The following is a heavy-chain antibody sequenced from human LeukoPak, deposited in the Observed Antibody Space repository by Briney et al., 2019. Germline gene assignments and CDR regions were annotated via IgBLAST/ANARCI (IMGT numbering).Heavy chain of an antibody. V-gene: IGHV4-59*01. CDR1: GGSISSYF. CDR2: IYYSGST. Sequence: NPSETLSLTCTVSGGSISSYFWSWIRQPPGKGLEWIRYIYYSGSTNYNPSLKSRVTISVDTSKNQFSLKLSSVTAADTAVYYCARATSGIAAAGQLYFDYWGQGTLVTVSS. D-gene: IGHD6-13*01. J-gene: IGHJ4*02. CDR3: ARATSGIAAAGQLYFDY.